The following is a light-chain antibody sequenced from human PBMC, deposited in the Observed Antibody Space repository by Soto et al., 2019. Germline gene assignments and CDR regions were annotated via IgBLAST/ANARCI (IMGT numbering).Light chain of an antibody. J-gene: IGKJ4*01. V-gene: IGKV1D-16*01. CDR3: QQYNIYPLN. CDR1: QDINSY. Sequence: DVQMTQSPSSLSAYVGDRVTITCRASQDINSYLAWYQQKPGNAPKSLIYAASSLQTGVPSRFSGSESGTDVTLTISNLQTEDSESYYCQQYNIYPLNFGLGTQVEIK. CDR2: AAS.